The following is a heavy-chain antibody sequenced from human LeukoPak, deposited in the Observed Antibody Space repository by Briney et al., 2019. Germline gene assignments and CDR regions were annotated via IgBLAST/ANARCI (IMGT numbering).Heavy chain of an antibody. CDR3: AREYSYSNYYFDY. V-gene: IGHV4-59*01. CDR1: GGSIRSYY. J-gene: IGHJ4*02. D-gene: IGHD4-11*01. CDR2: IYYSGST. Sequence: SETLSLTCTVYGGSIRSYYWSWIRQPPGKGLEWIGYIYYSGSTNYNTSLKSRVTISVDTSKNQFSRKLSSVTAADTAVYYCAREYSYSNYYFDYWGQGTLVTVSS.